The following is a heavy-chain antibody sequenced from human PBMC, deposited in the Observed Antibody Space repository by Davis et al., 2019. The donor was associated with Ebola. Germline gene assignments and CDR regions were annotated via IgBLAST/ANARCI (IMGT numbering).Heavy chain of an antibody. CDR2: IIPILGIA. Sequence: SVKVSCKVSGGTFSSYAISWVRQAPGQGLEWMGRIIPILGIANYAQKFQGRVTITADKSTSTAYMELSSLRSEDTAVYYCARDPACSGGSCYSDYYYGMDVWGQGTTVTVSS. CDR1: GGTFSSYA. D-gene: IGHD2-15*01. CDR3: ARDPACSGGSCYSDYYYGMDV. V-gene: IGHV1-69*04. J-gene: IGHJ6*02.